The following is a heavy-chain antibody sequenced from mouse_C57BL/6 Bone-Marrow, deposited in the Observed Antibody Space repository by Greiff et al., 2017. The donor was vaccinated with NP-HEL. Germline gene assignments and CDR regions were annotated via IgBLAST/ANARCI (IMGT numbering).Heavy chain of an antibody. V-gene: IGHV1-64*01. CDR1: GYTFTSYW. CDR3: AREGKGPLAY. J-gene: IGHJ3*01. D-gene: IGHD2-1*01. Sequence: QVQLKQPGAELVKPGASVKLSCKASGYTFTSYWMHWVKQRPGQGLEWIGMIHPNSGSTNYNEKFKSKATLTVDKSSSTAYMQLSSLTSEDSAVYYCAREGKGPLAYWGQGTLVTVSA. CDR2: IHPNSGST.